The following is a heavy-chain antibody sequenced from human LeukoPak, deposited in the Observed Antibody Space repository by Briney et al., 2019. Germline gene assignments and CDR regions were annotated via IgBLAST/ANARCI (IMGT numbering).Heavy chain of an antibody. CDR3: ARSVGIRYFDY. J-gene: IGHJ4*02. Sequence: PSETLSLTCTVSGGSISSGDYYWSWIRQPPGKGLEWIGYIYYSGSTYYNPSLKSRVTISVDTSKNQFSLKLSSVTAADTAVYYCARSVGIRYFDYWGQGTLVTVSS. CDR2: IYYSGST. CDR1: GGSISSGDYY. V-gene: IGHV4-30-4*01. D-gene: IGHD2-21*01.